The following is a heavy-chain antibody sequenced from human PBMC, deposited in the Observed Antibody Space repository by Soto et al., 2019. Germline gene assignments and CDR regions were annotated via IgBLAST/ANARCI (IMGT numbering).Heavy chain of an antibody. D-gene: IGHD6-19*01. Sequence: LPETLSLTCTVSGGSISSSSYYWGWIRQPPGKGLEWIGSIYYSGSTYYNPSLKSRVTISVDTSKNQFSLKLSSVTAADTAVYYCARQGYSSGWYGYYYYYGMDVWGQGTTVTVSS. CDR1: GGSISSSSYY. CDR2: IYYSGST. J-gene: IGHJ6*02. CDR3: ARQGYSSGWYGYYYYYGMDV. V-gene: IGHV4-39*01.